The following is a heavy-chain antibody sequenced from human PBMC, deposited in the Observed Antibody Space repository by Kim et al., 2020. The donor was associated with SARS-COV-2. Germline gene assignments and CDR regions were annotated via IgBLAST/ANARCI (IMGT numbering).Heavy chain of an antibody. D-gene: IGHD3-22*01. J-gene: IGHJ4*02. CDR3: ARGPGGGPSGYYDY. CDR1: GFTFSSYV. Sequence: GGSLRLSCAASGFTFSSYVMHWVRQAPGKGLEWLAVITYDGNNQYYPESVKGRFTISRDNSKNTLSLQINSLRAEDKAVYYCARGPGGGPSGYYDYWGQGTLVTVSS. CDR2: ITYDGNNQ. V-gene: IGHV3-30-3*01.